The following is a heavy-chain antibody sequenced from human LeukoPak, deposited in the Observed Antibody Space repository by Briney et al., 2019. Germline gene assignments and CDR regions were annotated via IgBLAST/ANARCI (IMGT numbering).Heavy chain of an antibody. CDR2: MNPNSGNT. V-gene: IGHV1-8*01. CDR3: ARRDRGYSYGSGYYYMDV. J-gene: IGHJ6*03. Sequence: ASVKVSCKASGYTFTSYDINWVRQATGQGLEWMGWMNPNSGNTGYAQKFQGRVTMTRNTSISTAYMELSSLRAEDTAVYYCARRDRGYSYGSGYYYMDVWGKGTTVTISS. CDR1: GYTFTSYD. D-gene: IGHD5-18*01.